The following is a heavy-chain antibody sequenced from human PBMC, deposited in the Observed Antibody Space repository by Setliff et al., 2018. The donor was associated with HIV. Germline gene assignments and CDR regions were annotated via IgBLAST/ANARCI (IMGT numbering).Heavy chain of an antibody. D-gene: IGHD2-2*01. V-gene: IGHV4-59*06. CDR2: MYYNGST. Sequence: PAETLSLTCTVSGTSISNYYWSWIRQLPGKGLEWIGYMYYNGSTYSNPSLKSRVTVSQDTSKNQFSLKLSSVTAADTAVYYCARDVRRNHWSSTSCYARDNWFDPWGQGIQVTVSS. J-gene: IGHJ5*02. CDR1: GTSISNYY. CDR3: ARDVRRNHWSSTSCYARDNWFDP.